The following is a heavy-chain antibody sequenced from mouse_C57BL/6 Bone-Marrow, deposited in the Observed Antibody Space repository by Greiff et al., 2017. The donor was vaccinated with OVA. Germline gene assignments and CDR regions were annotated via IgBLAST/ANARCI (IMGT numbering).Heavy chain of an antibody. CDR1: GYTFTSYR. CDR2: IYPCNGGT. V-gene: IGHV1-53*01. CDR3: ARWVLGPLDY. D-gene: IGHD4-1*01. Sequence: QVQLQQPGTELVKPGASVKLSCKASGYTFTSYRMHWVKQRPGQGLEWIGNIYPCNGGTNYNEKFKSKATLSVDKYSSPASMQLSGLTSEDSAIYECARWVLGPLDYWGQGTTLTVSS. J-gene: IGHJ2*01.